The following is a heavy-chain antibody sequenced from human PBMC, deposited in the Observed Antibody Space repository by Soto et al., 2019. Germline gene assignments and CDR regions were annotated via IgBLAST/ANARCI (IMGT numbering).Heavy chain of an antibody. CDR1: GGSISSSGYY. D-gene: IGHD2-21*02. V-gene: IGHV4-39*01. Sequence: QLQLQGSGPGLVKPSETLSLTCTVSGGSISSSGYYWGWIRQPPGKGLEWIGSLYYSGGTYYNPSLESRVTISVDTSKNQFSLKLSSVTAADTAVYYCASHIVVVTALHDGFDIWGQGTMVTVSS. CDR2: LYYSGGT. CDR3: ASHIVVVTALHDGFDI. J-gene: IGHJ3*02.